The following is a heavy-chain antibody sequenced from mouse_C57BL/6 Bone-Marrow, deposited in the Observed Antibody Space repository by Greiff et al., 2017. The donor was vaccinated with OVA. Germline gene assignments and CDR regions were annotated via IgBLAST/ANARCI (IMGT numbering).Heavy chain of an antibody. CDR3: AKVTAQATVDYAMDY. CDR1: GFNIKNTY. J-gene: IGHJ4*01. Sequence: VQLKESVAELVRPGASVKLSCTASGFNIKNTYMHWVKQRPEQGLEWIGRIDPANGNTKYAPKFQGKATITADTSSNTAYLQLSSLTSEDTAIYYCAKVTAQATVDYAMDYWGQGTSVTVSS. V-gene: IGHV14-3*01. D-gene: IGHD3-2*02. CDR2: IDPANGNT.